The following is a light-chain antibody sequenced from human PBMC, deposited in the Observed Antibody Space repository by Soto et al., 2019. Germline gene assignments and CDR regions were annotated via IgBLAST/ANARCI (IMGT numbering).Light chain of an antibody. Sequence: IQMTQSPSTRSGSVGDRFSSTWLASQTISSWLAWYQQKPGKAPKLLIYKASTLKSGVPSRFSGSGSGTEFTLTISSLQPDAFAPYYCQHYNSYSEAFGQGTKVDIK. V-gene: IGKV1-5*03. CDR1: QTISSW. CDR3: QHYNSYSEA. J-gene: IGKJ1*01. CDR2: KAS.